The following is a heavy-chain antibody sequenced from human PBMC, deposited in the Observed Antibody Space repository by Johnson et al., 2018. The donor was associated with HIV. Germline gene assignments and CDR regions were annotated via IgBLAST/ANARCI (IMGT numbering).Heavy chain of an antibody. CDR3: ARDGHDPRPQLNDAFDI. Sequence: QVQLVESGGGVVQPGRSLRLSCAASGFTFSSYAMHWVRQAPGKGLEWVAVISYDGSNKYHADSVKGRFTISRDNSKNTLYLQMNSLRAEDTAVYYCARDGHDPRPQLNDAFDIWGQGTRVTVSS. CDR1: GFTFSSYA. J-gene: IGHJ3*02. V-gene: IGHV3-30*14. D-gene: IGHD3-3*01. CDR2: ISYDGSNK.